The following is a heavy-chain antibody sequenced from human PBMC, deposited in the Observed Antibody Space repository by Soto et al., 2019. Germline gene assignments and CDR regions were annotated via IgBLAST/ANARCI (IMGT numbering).Heavy chain of an antibody. J-gene: IGHJ6*02. CDR1: GGSISSGGYY. CDR3: ARDRWVERGYYYGMDV. V-gene: IGHV4-31*03. CDR2: IYYSGST. D-gene: IGHD3-16*01. Sequence: PSGTLDLTCTVSGGSISSGGYYWSWIRQHPGKGLEWIGYIYYSGSTYYNPSLKSRVTISVDTSKNQFSLKLSSVTAADTAVYYCARDRWVERGYYYGMDVWGQGTTVTVSS.